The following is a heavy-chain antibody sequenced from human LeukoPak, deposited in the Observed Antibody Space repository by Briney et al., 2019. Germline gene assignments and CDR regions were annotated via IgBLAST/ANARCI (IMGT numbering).Heavy chain of an antibody. Sequence: PGGSLRLSCAASGFTFSSYAMHWVRQAPGKGLEWVAVISYDGSNKYYADSVKGRFTISRDNSKNTLYLQMNSLRVEDTAVYYCAKDGAVPYYFDCWGQGTLVTVSS. CDR2: ISYDGSNK. V-gene: IGHV3-30-3*01. D-gene: IGHD2-2*01. J-gene: IGHJ4*02. CDR1: GFTFSSYA. CDR3: AKDGAVPYYFDC.